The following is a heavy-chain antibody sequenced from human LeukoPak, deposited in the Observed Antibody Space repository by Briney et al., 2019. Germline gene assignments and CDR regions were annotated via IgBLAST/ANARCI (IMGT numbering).Heavy chain of an antibody. D-gene: IGHD2-21*01. J-gene: IGHJ4*02. CDR3: ARVVGYYFDY. V-gene: IGHV1-24*01. Sequence: FQGRVTMTEDTSADTAYMELSSLRSEDTAVYYCARVVGYYFDYWGQGTLVTVSS.